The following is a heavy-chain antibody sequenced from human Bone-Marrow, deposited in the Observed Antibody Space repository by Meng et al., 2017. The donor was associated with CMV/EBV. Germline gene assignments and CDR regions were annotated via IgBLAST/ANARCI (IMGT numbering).Heavy chain of an antibody. CDR3: ARDAGWGSDY. D-gene: IGHD3-16*01. J-gene: IGHJ4*02. Sequence: SCKASGYSFSNSGSTWVRQAPGQGLEWMGWIGSYNGNTNYAQKFQDRVTMTTDASTSTAYMELRSMRSDDTALYYCARDAGWGSDYWGQGILVTVSS. CDR1: GYSFSNSG. V-gene: IGHV1-18*01. CDR2: IGSYNGNT.